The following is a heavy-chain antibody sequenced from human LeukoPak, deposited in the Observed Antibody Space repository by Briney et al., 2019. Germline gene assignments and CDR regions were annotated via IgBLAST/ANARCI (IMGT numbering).Heavy chain of an antibody. CDR3: AEAKIVGAIGDDVFDI. CDR2: ISYDGSVK. V-gene: IGHV3-30*18. CDR1: GFTFSNYG. D-gene: IGHD1-26*01. J-gene: IGHJ3*02. Sequence: PGGSLRLSCAASGFTFSNYGMHWVRQAPGKGLEWVTVISYDGSVKYYADSVKGRFTISRDKSKNTVYLQVNSLRAEDTAVYYCAEAKIVGAIGDDVFDIWGQGTMVTVSS.